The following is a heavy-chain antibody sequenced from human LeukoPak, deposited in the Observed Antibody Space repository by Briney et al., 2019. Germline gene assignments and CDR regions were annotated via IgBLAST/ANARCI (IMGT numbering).Heavy chain of an antibody. Sequence: GRSLRLSCAASGFTFDDYAMHWVRQAPGKGLEWVSGISWNSGSIGYADSVKGRFTISRDNSKNTLYLQMNSLRAEDTAVCYCAKDGGIAADYWGQGTLVTVSS. D-gene: IGHD6-13*01. CDR2: ISWNSGSI. J-gene: IGHJ4*02. V-gene: IGHV3-9*01. CDR3: AKDGGIAADY. CDR1: GFTFDDYA.